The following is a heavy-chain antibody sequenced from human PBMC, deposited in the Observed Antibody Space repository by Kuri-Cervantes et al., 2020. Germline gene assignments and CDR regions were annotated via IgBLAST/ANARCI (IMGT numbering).Heavy chain of an antibody. CDR3: ARQRLLWFGVKDYYFDY. CDR1: GGSFSGYY. D-gene: IGHD3-10*01. V-gene: IGHV4-34*01. Sequence: GSLRLSCAVYGGSFSGYYWSWIRQPPGKGLEWIGEINHSGSTNYNPSLKSRVTISVDTSKNQFSLKLSSVTAADTAVYYCARQRLLWFGVKDYYFDYWGQGTLVTVSS. J-gene: IGHJ4*02. CDR2: INHSGST.